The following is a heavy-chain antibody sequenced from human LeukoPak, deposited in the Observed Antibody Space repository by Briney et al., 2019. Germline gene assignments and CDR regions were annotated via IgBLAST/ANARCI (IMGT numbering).Heavy chain of an antibody. CDR1: GYTFTGYY. D-gene: IGHD3-16*02. V-gene: IGHV1-2*02. CDR2: INPNSGGT. CDR3: ARVRPYDYVWGSYRQPGHGWFAP. Sequence: ASVKVSCKASGYTFTGYYMHWVRQAPGQGLEWMGWINPNSGGTNYAQKFQGRVTMTRDRSISTAYMELSRLRSDDTAVYYCARVRPYDYVWGSYRQPGHGWFAPWGQGTLVTVSS. J-gene: IGHJ5*02.